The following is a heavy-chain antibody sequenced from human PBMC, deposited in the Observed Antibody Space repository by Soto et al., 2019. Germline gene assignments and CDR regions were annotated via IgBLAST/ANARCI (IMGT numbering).Heavy chain of an antibody. Sequence: EVLLLDSGGGLVQPGGSLRLSCAASGFTFSNYAMTWVRQAPGKGPEWISTVNNGGGGTYYEDSVKGRFTISRDNSKNTLYLQVSSLRAEDTAVYYCAKERLGRGIDYWGQGILVTVSS. D-gene: IGHD3-10*01. CDR2: VNNGGGGT. CDR3: AKERLGRGIDY. J-gene: IGHJ4*02. V-gene: IGHV3-23*01. CDR1: GFTFSNYA.